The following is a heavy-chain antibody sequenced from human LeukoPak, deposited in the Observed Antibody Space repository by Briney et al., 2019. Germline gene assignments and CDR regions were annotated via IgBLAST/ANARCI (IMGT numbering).Heavy chain of an antibody. CDR3: ARAVRAVAATTYFDY. Sequence: GGSLRLSCAASGFTFSSYSMNWVRQAPGKGLEWVSSISSSSSYIYYADSVRGRFTISRDNAKNSLYLQMSSLRAEDTAVYYCARAVRAVAATTYFDYWGQGTLVTVSS. D-gene: IGHD6-19*01. CDR1: GFTFSSYS. CDR2: ISSSSSYI. V-gene: IGHV3-21*01. J-gene: IGHJ4*02.